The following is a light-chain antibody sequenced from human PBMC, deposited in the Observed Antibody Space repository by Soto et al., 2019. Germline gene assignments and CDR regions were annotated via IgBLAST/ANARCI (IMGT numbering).Light chain of an antibody. CDR2: DVT. J-gene: IGLJ1*01. CDR3: SSYTTRNTEV. V-gene: IGLV2-14*03. Sequence: QSVLTQPASVSGSPGQSITISCIGTSSDVGAFNYVSWYQHHPGKAPKLIIYDVTDRPSGVSTRFSASKSGNTASLTISGVQAEDEADYYCSSYTTRNTEVFGTGTKVTVL. CDR1: SSDVGAFNY.